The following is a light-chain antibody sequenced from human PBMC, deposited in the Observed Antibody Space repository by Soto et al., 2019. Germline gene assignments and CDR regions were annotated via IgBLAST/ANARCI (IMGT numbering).Light chain of an antibody. Sequence: QSALTQPPSASGSPGQSVTISCTGTSSDVGGYNYVSWYQQHPAKAPKLMIYEVSKRPSGVPDRFSGSKSGNTASLTVSGLQAEDEAYYYCSSYAGSNSYVFGTGTKVTVL. J-gene: IGLJ1*01. CDR1: SSDVGGYNY. CDR3: SSYAGSNSYV. CDR2: EVS. V-gene: IGLV2-8*01.